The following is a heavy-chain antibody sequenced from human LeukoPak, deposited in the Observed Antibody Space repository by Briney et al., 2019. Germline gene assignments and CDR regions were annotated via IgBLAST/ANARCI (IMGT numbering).Heavy chain of an antibody. Sequence: GGSLRLSCAATGFTFSSYAMHWVRQAPGKGLEWVAVISYDGSNKYYADSVKGRFTISRDNAKNSLYLQMNSLRADDTAVYYCARGQSRYFDWYLGFFDYWGQGTLVTVSS. V-gene: IGHV3-30-3*01. CDR2: ISYDGSNK. CDR1: GFTFSSYA. D-gene: IGHD3-9*01. J-gene: IGHJ4*02. CDR3: ARGQSRYFDWYLGFFDY.